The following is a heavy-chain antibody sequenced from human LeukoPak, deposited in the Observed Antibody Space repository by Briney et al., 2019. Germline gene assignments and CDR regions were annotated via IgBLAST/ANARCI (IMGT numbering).Heavy chain of an antibody. CDR1: GYIFAHNG. J-gene: IGHJ6*02. D-gene: IGHD2-2*01. V-gene: IGHV1-18*01. CDR2: ISAYNGDT. CDR3: ARDICSSTSCYVERGWYYYYGMDV. Sequence: ASVKVSCKTSGYIFAHNGISWVRQAPGQGPEWMGWISAYNGDTNYAQNFQGRVTMTRDTSTSTVYMELSSLRSEDTAVYYCARDICSSTSCYVERGWYYYYGMDVWGQGTTVTVSS.